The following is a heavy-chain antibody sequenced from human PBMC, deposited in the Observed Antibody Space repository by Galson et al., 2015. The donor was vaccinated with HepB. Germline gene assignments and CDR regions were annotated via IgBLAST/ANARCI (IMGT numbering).Heavy chain of an antibody. D-gene: IGHD2-2*01. J-gene: IGHJ6*03. V-gene: IGHV1-69*13. CDR3: ASAPVLEVVVPAAIPYYYYYYMDV. CDR2: IIPIFGTA. Sequence: SVKVSCKASGGTFSSYAISWVRQAPGQGLEWMGGIIPIFGTANYAQKFQGRVTITADESTSTAYMELSSLRSEDTAVYYCASAPVLEVVVPAAIPYYYYYYMDVWGKGTTVTVSS. CDR1: GGTFSSYA.